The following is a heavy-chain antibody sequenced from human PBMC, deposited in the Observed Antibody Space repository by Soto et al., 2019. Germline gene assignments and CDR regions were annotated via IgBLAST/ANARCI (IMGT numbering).Heavy chain of an antibody. Sequence: PGGSLRLSCAASGFTFSSYSMNWVRQAPGKGLEWVSSISSSSSYIYYADSVKGRFTISRDNAKNSLYLQMNSLRAEDTAEYYCASRAAAGTNVYYYYMDVWGKGTTVTVSS. CDR1: GFTFSSYS. J-gene: IGHJ6*03. CDR2: ISSSSSYI. D-gene: IGHD6-13*01. CDR3: ASRAAAGTNVYYYYMDV. V-gene: IGHV3-21*01.